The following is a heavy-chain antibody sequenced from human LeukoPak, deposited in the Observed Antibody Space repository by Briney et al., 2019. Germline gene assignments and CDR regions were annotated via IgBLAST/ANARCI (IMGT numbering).Heavy chain of an antibody. CDR1: GFTFDDYA. J-gene: IGHJ4*02. CDR2: ISGAGGST. D-gene: IGHD6-19*01. V-gene: IGHV3-43*02. CDR3: AKDSSGWYFDY. Sequence: SGGSLRLSCAASGFTFDDYAMHWVRQAPGKGLEWVSLISGAGGSTSYADSVKGRFTISRDNSKNTLYLQMNSLRAEDTAVYYCAKDSSGWYFDYWGQGTLVTVSS.